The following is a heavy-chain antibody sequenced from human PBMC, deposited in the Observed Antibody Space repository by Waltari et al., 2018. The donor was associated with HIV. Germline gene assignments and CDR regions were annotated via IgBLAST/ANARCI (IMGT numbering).Heavy chain of an antibody. CDR2: INVHTSNF. V-gene: IGHV1-18*01. CDR3: ARGSRIWELDP. J-gene: IGHJ5*02. Sequence: QAHLVQSGAEVQTPGASVRLSCRPSAYTFTNFSISWLRHAPGKWLEWLGWINVHTSNFNYQQKFRGRVTMTTDTSTNTAYMELTSLKSDDTAVYYCARGSRIWELDPWGQGTLVTVSS. D-gene: IGHD1-26*01. CDR1: AYTFTNFS.